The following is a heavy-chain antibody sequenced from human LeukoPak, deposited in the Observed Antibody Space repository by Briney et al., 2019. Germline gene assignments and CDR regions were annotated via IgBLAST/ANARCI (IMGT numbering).Heavy chain of an antibody. Sequence: ASVKVSCKASGYTFTNYGISWVRQAPGQGLEWMGWISAYNGNTNYAQKLQGRVTMTTDTSTSTAYMELRSLRSDDTAVYYCARAGAYCGGDCYSADYWGQGTLVTVSS. CDR1: GYTFTNYG. J-gene: IGHJ4*02. V-gene: IGHV1-18*01. CDR2: ISAYNGNT. CDR3: ARAGAYCGGDCYSADY. D-gene: IGHD2-21*02.